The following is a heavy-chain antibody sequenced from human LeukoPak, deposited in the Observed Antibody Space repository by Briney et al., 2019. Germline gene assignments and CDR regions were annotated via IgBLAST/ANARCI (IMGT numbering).Heavy chain of an antibody. CDR1: GVIFSLYG. CDR2: ISRGSGYI. Sequence: GGSLRLSCAESGVIFSLYGMSWGRQAPGKGVGWGSSISRGSGYIYYADSLKGRFTISRDTSTTSIYLHMNSLRAEGTAVYYCAGDAYCAGDCSQTLDYWGQGTLVTVSP. CDR3: AGDAYCAGDCSQTLDY. D-gene: IGHD2-21*02. V-gene: IGHV3-21*01. J-gene: IGHJ4*02.